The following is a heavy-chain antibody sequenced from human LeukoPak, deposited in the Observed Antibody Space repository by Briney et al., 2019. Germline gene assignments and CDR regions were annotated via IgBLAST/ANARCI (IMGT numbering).Heavy chain of an antibody. V-gene: IGHV1-2*02. Sequence: ASVKVSCKASGYTFTGYYMHWVRQAPGQGLEWMGWINPNSGGTNYAQKLQGRVTMTTDTSTSTAYMELRSLRSDDTAVYYCARARYESRIWPKSRYDYYHYMDVWGKGTTVTVSS. J-gene: IGHJ6*03. D-gene: IGHD3-3*01. CDR3: ARARYESRIWPKSRYDYYHYMDV. CDR1: GYTFTGYY. CDR2: INPNSGGT.